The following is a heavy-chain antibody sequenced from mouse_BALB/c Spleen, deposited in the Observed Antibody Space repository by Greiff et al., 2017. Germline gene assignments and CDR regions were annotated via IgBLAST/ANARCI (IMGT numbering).Heavy chain of an antibody. CDR3: ARSASLLRYAMDY. CDR2: ISSGSSTI. Sequence: EVQLVESGGGLVQPGGSRKLSCAASGFTFSSFGMHWVRQAPEKGLEWVAYISSGSSTIYYADTVKGRFTISRDNPKNTLFLQMTSLRSEDTAMYYCARSASLLRYAMDYWGQGTSVTVSS. V-gene: IGHV5-17*02. J-gene: IGHJ4*01. CDR1: GFTFSSFG. D-gene: IGHD1-2*01.